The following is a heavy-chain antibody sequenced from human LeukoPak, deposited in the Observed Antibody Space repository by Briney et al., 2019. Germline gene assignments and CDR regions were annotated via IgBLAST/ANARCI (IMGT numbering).Heavy chain of an antibody. J-gene: IGHJ6*02. CDR2: INPSGGST. Sequence: ASVKVSCKASGDTFTSYYMHWVRQAPGQGLEWMGIINPSGGSTSYAQKFQGRVTMTRDTSTSTVYMELSSLRSEDTAAYYCARDSYCSGGSCPDYYYYYGMDVWGQGTTVTVSS. D-gene: IGHD2-15*01. V-gene: IGHV1-46*01. CDR1: GDTFTSYY. CDR3: ARDSYCSGGSCPDYYYYYGMDV.